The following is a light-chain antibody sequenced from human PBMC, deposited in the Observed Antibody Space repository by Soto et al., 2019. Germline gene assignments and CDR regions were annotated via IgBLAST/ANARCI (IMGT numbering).Light chain of an antibody. CDR1: SSNIGSNT. CDR2: SNN. Sequence: QSVPTQPPSASGTPGQRVTISWSGSSSNIGSNTVNWYQQLPGTAPKLLIYSNNQRPSGVPDRFSASKSGASASLAISGLQSEDEADYYCAAWDDSLNGVVFGGGTKLTVL. V-gene: IGLV1-44*01. CDR3: AAWDDSLNGVV. J-gene: IGLJ2*01.